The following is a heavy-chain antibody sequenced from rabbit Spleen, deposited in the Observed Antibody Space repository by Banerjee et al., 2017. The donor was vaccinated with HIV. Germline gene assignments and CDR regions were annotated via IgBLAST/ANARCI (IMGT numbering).Heavy chain of an antibody. CDR1: GFSFSSNDY. J-gene: IGHJ6*01. CDR2: IAADDFAST. Sequence: QQQLEESGGGLVQPEGSLTLTCTASGFSFSSNDYMCWVRQAPGKGLEWIACIAADDFASTHYASWATGRFTISKTSSTTVTLQMTSLTVADTATYFCARDSSSSFSSYGMDLWGPGTLVTVS. CDR3: ARDSSSSFSSYGMDL. D-gene: IGHD1-1*01. V-gene: IGHV1S45*01.